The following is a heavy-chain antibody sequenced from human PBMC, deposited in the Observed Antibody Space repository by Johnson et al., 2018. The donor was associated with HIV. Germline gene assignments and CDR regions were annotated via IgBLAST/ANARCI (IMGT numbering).Heavy chain of an antibody. J-gene: IGHJ3*02. CDR1: GFTFSSGFTFSVYW. V-gene: IGHV3-74*01. Sequence: VQLVESGGALIQPGGSLRLSCAASGFTFSSGFTFSVYWMHWVRQAPGKGLVWVSRIKSDGSTTYADSVKGRFTISRDNAKNTVYLQMNSLRAEDTALYYCARDPSTAAADSKDAFDIWGQGTMVTVSS. D-gene: IGHD6-13*01. CDR3: ARDPSTAAADSKDAFDI. CDR2: IKSDGST.